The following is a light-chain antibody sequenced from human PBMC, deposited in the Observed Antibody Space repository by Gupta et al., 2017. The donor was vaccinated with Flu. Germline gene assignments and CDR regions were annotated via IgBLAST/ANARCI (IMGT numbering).Light chain of an antibody. CDR3: QQYDMGPPT. V-gene: IGKV3-15*01. CDR2: ATS. J-gene: IGKJ4*01. CDR1: QSVGGN. Sequence: EVLLTQSPATLSVSPGERATLSCRATQSVGGNLAWYQQKPGQAPRLLIHATSTRATDIPARFSGGGSGTEFTLTITSLQSEDFAVYYCQQYDMGPPTFGGGTKVEIK.